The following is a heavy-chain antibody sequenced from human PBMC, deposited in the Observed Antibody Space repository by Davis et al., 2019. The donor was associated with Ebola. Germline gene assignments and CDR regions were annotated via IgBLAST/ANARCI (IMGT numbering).Heavy chain of an antibody. J-gene: IGHJ5*02. Sequence: PSETLSLTCTVSGGSISSGSYYWGWIRQPPGKGLEWIGSIYHSGSTYYNPSLKSRVTISVDTSKNQFSLKLSSVTAADTAVYYCARDGGRWLHGWFDPWGQGTLVTVSS. V-gene: IGHV4-39*07. CDR2: IYHSGST. CDR3: ARDGGRWLHGWFDP. D-gene: IGHD5-24*01. CDR1: GGSISSGSYY.